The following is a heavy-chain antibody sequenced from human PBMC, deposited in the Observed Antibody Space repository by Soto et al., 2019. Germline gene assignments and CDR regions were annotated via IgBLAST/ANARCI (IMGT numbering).Heavy chain of an antibody. D-gene: IGHD4-4*01. V-gene: IGHV3-23*01. J-gene: IGHJ4*02. CDR1: GFTVTRHG. CDR3: AKDRQYPREYFYY. Sequence: VGSLRLSCGVSGFTVTRHGVSWVRQAPGKGLEWVSAISPNGQGIWYADSVKGRFTISRAISRNTVFLQMDSLRAEDKAVYYWAKDRQYPREYFYYRGQRTLVPVS. CDR2: ISPNGQGI.